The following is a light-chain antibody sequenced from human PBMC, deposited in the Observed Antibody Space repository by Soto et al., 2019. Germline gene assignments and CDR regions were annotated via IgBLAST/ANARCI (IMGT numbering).Light chain of an antibody. CDR2: DVS. V-gene: IGLV2-14*03. Sequence: QSALTQPASVSGSPGQSITISCTGTSSGIGDYKYVSWYQQHPGNPPKLIIYDVSDRPSGVSNRFSGSKSGNTASLTISGLQAEDEANYYCSSYTITSAYWVFGGGTKVTVL. J-gene: IGLJ3*02. CDR3: SSYTITSAYWV. CDR1: SSGIGDYKY.